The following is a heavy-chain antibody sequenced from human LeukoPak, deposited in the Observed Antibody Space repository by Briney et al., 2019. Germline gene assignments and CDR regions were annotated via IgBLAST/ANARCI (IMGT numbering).Heavy chain of an antibody. CDR2: IKQDGSEK. CDR1: GFTFSSYW. J-gene: IGHJ6*04. V-gene: IGHV3-7*01. CDR3: PRNKSPYYYSGMDV. Sequence: PGGSLRLSCAASGFTFSSYWMSWVRQAPGKGLEWVANIKQDGSEKYYVDSVKGRFTISRDNAKNSLYQQMNSLRAEDTAWYSFPRNKSPYYYSGMDVWGKGTTVTVSS. D-gene: IGHD2/OR15-2a*01.